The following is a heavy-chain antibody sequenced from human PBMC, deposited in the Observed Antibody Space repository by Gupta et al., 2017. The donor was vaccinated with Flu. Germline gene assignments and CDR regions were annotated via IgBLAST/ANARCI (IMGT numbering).Heavy chain of an antibody. CDR3: ARGGYSGSYYRFDP. D-gene: IGHD1-26*01. J-gene: IGHJ5*02. V-gene: IGHV3-74*01. Sequence: EVQLVESGGGLVQPGGSLRLSCAASGFTFSNYWIHWVHQVPGKGLTWIARVNRDGSDVAYAASVKGRFAISRDNGKNTVILQMNSLTVEDTAMYYCARGGYSGSYYRFDPWGQGTLVTVSS. CDR2: VNRDGSDV. CDR1: GFTFSNYW.